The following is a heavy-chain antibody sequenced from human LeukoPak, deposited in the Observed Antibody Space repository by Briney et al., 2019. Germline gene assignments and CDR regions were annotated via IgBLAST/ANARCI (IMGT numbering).Heavy chain of an antibody. V-gene: IGHV4-39*07. CDR1: GGSISSSSYY. CDR3: ARGIILYSSSWYGGQGNWFDP. J-gene: IGHJ5*02. D-gene: IGHD6-13*01. CDR2: IYYSGST. Sequence: SETLCLTCTVSGGSISSSSYYWGWIRQPPGKGLEWIGRIYYSGSTYYIPSLKSRVTISVDTSKNQFSLKLSSVTAADTAVYYCARGIILYSSSWYGGQGNWFDPWGQGTLVTVSS.